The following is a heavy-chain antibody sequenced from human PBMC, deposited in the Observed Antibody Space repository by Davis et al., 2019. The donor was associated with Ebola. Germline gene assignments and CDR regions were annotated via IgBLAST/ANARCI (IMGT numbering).Heavy chain of an antibody. D-gene: IGHD4-17*01. V-gene: IGHV3-21*01. CDR2: ISSSSSYI. Sequence: GESLKISCAASGFTFSGYDMNWVRQAPGKGLEWVSSISSSSSYIYYADSVKGRFTISRDNAKNSLYLQMNSLRAEDTAVYYCARVATVTTSYNWFDPWGQGTLVTVSS. CDR1: GFTFSGYD. CDR3: ARVATVTTSYNWFDP. J-gene: IGHJ5*02.